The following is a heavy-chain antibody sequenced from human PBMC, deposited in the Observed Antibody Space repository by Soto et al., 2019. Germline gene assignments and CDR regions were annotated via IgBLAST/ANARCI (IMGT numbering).Heavy chain of an antibody. D-gene: IGHD3-10*01. CDR2: ISYDGSNK. J-gene: IGHJ6*02. V-gene: IGHV3-30*18. CDR1: GFTFSSYG. CDR3: AKDRSYYGSGSYPKSLYYYYYGMDV. Sequence: GGSLRLSCAASGFTFSSYGMHWVRQAPGKGLEWVAVISYDGSNKYYADSVKGRFTISRDNSKNTLYLQMNSLRAEDTAVYYCAKDRSYYGSGSYPKSLYYYYYGMDVWGQGTTVTVSS.